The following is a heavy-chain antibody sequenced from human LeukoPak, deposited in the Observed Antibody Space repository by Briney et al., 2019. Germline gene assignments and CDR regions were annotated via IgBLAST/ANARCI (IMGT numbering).Heavy chain of an antibody. CDR1: GFTFSSYA. V-gene: IGHV3-30-3*01. CDR3: AKEVAAAGY. D-gene: IGHD6-13*01. J-gene: IGHJ4*02. CDR2: ISYDGSNK. Sequence: PGRSLRLSCAASGFTFSSYAMHWVRQAPGKGLEWVAVISYDGSNKYYADSVKGRFTISRDNSKNTLYLQMNSLRAEDTAVYYCAKEVAAAGYWGQGTLVTVSS.